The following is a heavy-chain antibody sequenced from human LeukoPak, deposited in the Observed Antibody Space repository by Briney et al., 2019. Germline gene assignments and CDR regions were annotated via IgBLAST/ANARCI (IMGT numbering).Heavy chain of an antibody. Sequence: SSVKLSCKASGYIFSVYTLRWVRHAPGQGLEWMGWINPNSGGRRYAQEVQGRVTMTRDTAINTVYMEVSRLRSDDTGVYYCARDRKGGLLWFGESFKPKTYYYYYMDVWGKGTTVTVSS. CDR3: ARDRKGGLLWFGESFKPKTYYYYYMDV. CDR2: INPNSGGR. D-gene: IGHD3-10*01. CDR1: GYIFSVYT. J-gene: IGHJ6*03. V-gene: IGHV1-2*02.